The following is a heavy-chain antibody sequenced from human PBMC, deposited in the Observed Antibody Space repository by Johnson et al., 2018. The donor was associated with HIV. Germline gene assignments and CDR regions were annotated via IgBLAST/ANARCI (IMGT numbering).Heavy chain of an antibody. D-gene: IGHD3-10*01. J-gene: IGHJ3*02. CDR1: GFTFTNAW. CDR3: TTYYGWAFDI. Sequence: VQLVESGGGVVQPGGSLRLSCAASGFTFTNAWMNWVRQAPGKGLEWVGRIKSKSDGGTTDYAAPVKGRFTISRDDSKDTMYLQMNSLETEDTAVYYCTTYYGWAFDIWGQGTMVTVSS. CDR2: IKSKSDGGTT. V-gene: IGHV3-15*05.